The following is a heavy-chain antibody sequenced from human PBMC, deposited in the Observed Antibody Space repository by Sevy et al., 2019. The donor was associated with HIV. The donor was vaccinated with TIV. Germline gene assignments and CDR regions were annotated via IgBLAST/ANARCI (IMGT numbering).Heavy chain of an antibody. CDR1: GGTFSSYA. V-gene: IGHV1-69*13. CDR3: ARSLGGIAAAVPVYYFDY. J-gene: IGHJ4*02. D-gene: IGHD6-13*01. Sequence: ASAKVSCKASGGTFSSYAISWVRQAPGQGLEWMGGIIPIFGTANYAQKFQGGVTITADESTSTAYMELSSLRSEDTAVYYCARSLGGIAAAVPVYYFDYWGQGTLVTVSS. CDR2: IIPIFGTA.